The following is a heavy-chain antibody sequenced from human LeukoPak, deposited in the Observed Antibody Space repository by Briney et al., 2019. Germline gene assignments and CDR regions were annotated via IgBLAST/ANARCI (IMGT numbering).Heavy chain of an antibody. D-gene: IGHD6-19*01. V-gene: IGHV3-7*04. CDR2: IKQDGSEM. CDR3: ARDYSNAWNYFDN. CDR1: GFTFTSYW. J-gene: IGHJ4*02. Sequence: SGGSLRLSCAASGFTFTSYWMSWVRQAPGKGLEWVASIKQDGSEMYYVDSVEGRFTISRDIAKNSLFLQMSSLRAEDTAVYCCARDYSNAWNYFDNWGQGTLVTVSS.